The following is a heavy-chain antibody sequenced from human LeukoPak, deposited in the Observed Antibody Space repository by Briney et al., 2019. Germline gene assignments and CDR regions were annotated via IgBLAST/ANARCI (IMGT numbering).Heavy chain of an antibody. CDR1: GGSISSYY. CDR3: ARETKTFYFDSSAYYPYYFDS. D-gene: IGHD3-22*01. Sequence: PSETLSLTCTVSGGSISSYYWSWIRQPPGKGLEWIGTIYYTGSTNYNPSLKSRITISVDTSKNQFSLKLSSVTAADTAVYYCARETKTFYFDSSAYYPYYFDSWGQGTLVTVSS. CDR2: IYYTGST. J-gene: IGHJ4*02. V-gene: IGHV4-39*02.